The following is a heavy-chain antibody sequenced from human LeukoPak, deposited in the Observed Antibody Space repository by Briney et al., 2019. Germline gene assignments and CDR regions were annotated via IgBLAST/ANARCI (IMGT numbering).Heavy chain of an antibody. Sequence: SETLSLTCAVYGGSFSGYYWSWIRQPPGKGLEWIGEINHSGSTNYNPSLKSRVTISVGTSKNQFSLKLSSVTAADTAVYYCARGANVLLWFGELFTSLPFDYWGQGTLVTVSS. D-gene: IGHD3-10*01. CDR2: INHSGST. CDR3: ARGANVLLWFGELFTSLPFDY. V-gene: IGHV4-34*01. CDR1: GGSFSGYY. J-gene: IGHJ4*02.